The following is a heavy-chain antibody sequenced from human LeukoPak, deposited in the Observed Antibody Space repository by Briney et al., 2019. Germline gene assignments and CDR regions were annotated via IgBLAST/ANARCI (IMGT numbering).Heavy chain of an antibody. D-gene: IGHD1-26*01. Sequence: SETLSLTCTVSGGSISSYYWSWIRQPPGKGLERIGYIYYSGSTNYNPSLKSRVTISVDTSKNQFSLKLSSVPAADTAVYYCAKGGSYLVSYYYGMDVWGQGTTVTVSS. CDR2: IYYSGST. J-gene: IGHJ6*02. CDR1: GGSISSYY. V-gene: IGHV4-59*01. CDR3: AKGGSYLVSYYYGMDV.